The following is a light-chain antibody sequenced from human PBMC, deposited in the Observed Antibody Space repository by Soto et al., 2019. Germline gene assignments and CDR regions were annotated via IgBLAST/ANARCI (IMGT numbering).Light chain of an antibody. CDR2: EVT. Sequence: QSVLTQPPSASGAPGQSVTISCTGTSSDVGAYNYVSWYQQHPGKAPKLMIYEVTKRPSGVPARFSGSKSGNTASLTVSGLQAEDAADHYCTSSAGLNAWYVFGNATKLT. V-gene: IGLV2-8*01. CDR1: SSDVGAYNY. J-gene: IGLJ6*01. CDR3: TSSAGLNAWYV.